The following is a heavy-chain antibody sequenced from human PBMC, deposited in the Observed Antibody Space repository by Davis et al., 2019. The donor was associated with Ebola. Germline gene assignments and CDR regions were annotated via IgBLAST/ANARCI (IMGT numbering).Heavy chain of an antibody. J-gene: IGHJ5*02. CDR1: GFSFSSHW. V-gene: IGHV3-7*03. D-gene: IGHD3-16*01. Sequence: GESLKISCAASGFSFSSHWMSWVRQAPGKGLEWVANIRQDGSEKHYVDSVKGRFTISRDNAKNSLSLQMNSLRAEDTAVYYCAREAVWRFDPWGQGTLVTVSS. CDR2: IRQDGSEK. CDR3: AREAVWRFDP.